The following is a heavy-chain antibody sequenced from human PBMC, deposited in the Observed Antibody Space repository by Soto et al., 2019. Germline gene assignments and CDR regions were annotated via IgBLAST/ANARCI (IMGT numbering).Heavy chain of an antibody. CDR3: ARVSFSGVYYKGFDY. CDR1: GYTLSSYS. V-gene: IGHV1-18*01. J-gene: IGHJ4*02. CDR2: ISPWTGKT. Sequence: QVQLVQSGGEVKNPGASVKVSCQASGYTLSSYSVTWVRQAPGQGLEWMGWISPWTGKTEYAQKFLGRITMTADTFARTADMELRGLRSDDTATYYCARVSFSGVYYKGFDYWGQGTVVTVSS. D-gene: IGHD1-26*01.